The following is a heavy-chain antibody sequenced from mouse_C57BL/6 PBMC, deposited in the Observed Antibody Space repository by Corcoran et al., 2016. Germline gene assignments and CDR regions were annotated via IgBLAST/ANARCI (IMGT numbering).Heavy chain of an antibody. CDR3: ARWDSYDYDCWFAY. Sequence: QVQLQQSGAELVKPGASVKLSCKASGYAFSSYWMNWVKQRPGKGLEWFGQIYPGDGDTNYNGKFKGKATLTADNSSSTAYMQLSSLTSEDSAVYFCARWDSYDYDCWFAYWGQGTLVTVSA. V-gene: IGHV1-80*01. J-gene: IGHJ3*01. CDR1: GYAFSSYW. D-gene: IGHD2-4*01. CDR2: IYPGDGDT.